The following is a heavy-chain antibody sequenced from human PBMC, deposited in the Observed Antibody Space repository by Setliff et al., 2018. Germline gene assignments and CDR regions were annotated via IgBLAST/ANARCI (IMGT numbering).Heavy chain of an antibody. CDR2: ISVYNGKT. Sequence: GASVKVSCKASGYTFTSYGFSWVRQAPGQGLEWMGWISVYNGKTKYAQKFQGRVTMTTDTSTSTAYMELSSLRSEDTAVYYCARESGSGSTAVYWGQGTLVTVSS. CDR1: GYTFTSYG. D-gene: IGHD3-10*01. V-gene: IGHV1-18*01. J-gene: IGHJ4*02. CDR3: ARESGSGSTAVY.